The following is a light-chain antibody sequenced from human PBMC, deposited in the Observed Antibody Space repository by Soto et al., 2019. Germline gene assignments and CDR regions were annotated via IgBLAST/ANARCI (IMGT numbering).Light chain of an antibody. V-gene: IGLV2-14*01. CDR1: SSDVGGYNY. J-gene: IGLJ3*02. CDR2: EVS. CDR3: SSYTSSSTGV. Sequence: QSALTQPASVSGSPGQSITISCTGTSSDVGGYNYVSWYQQHPGKAPKLMIYEVSNRPSGVSNRFSGSKSGNTASLTISGLQAEDEADYYCSSYTSSSTGVVGGGTKLTV.